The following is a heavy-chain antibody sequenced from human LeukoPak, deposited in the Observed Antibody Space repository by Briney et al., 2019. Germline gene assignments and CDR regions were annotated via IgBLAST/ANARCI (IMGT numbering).Heavy chain of an antibody. J-gene: IGHJ3*02. V-gene: IGHV3-74*01. Sequence: GGSLRLSCAASGFTFSSYWMHWVRQAPGKGLVWVSRINSDGSSTSYADSVKGRFTISRDNAKNTLYLQMNSLRAEDTAVYYCARPGLGESSFPAFDIWGQGTMVTVSS. D-gene: IGHD3-16*01. CDR3: ARPGLGESSFPAFDI. CDR1: GFTFSSYW. CDR2: INSDGSST.